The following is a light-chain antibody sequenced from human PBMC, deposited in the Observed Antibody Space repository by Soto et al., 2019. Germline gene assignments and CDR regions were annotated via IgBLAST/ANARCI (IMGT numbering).Light chain of an antibody. J-gene: IGKJ3*01. Sequence: EIVLTQSPGTLSLSPGERATLSCRASQSVSSSYLAWYQQKPGQAPRLLIYGASSRATGIPDRFSGSGSGTDFTLTISRLEPEDFAVYYCQQYGSSPIFTFGLGNKVDIK. CDR2: GAS. CDR3: QQYGSSPIFT. CDR1: QSVSSSY. V-gene: IGKV3-20*01.